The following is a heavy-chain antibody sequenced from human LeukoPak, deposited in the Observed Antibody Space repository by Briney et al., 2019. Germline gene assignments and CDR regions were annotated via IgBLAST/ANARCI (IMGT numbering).Heavy chain of an antibody. CDR2: ISGSGGST. V-gene: IGHV3-23*01. CDR3: AKKVGAYSLGWSWDSSIDY. Sequence: GGSLRLSCAASGFTFSSYAMSWVRQAPGKGLEWVSAISGSGGSTYYADSVKGRFTISRDNSKNTLYLQMNSLRAEDTAVYYCAKKVGAYSLGWSWDSSIDYWGQGTLVTVSS. D-gene: IGHD1-26*01. CDR1: GFTFSSYA. J-gene: IGHJ4*02.